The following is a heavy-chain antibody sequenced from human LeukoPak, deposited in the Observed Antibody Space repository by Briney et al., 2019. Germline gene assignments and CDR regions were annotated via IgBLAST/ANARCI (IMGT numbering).Heavy chain of an antibody. Sequence: PSQTLSLTCAVSGGSISSGGYYWSWLRQHPGKGLEWIGYIYYSGSTYYNPSLKSRVTISVDTSKNQFSLKLSSVTAADTAVYYCAMTQPIYYYGMDVWGQGTTVTVSS. V-gene: IGHV4-31*11. CDR2: IYYSGST. CDR1: GGSISSGGYY. J-gene: IGHJ6*02. CDR3: AMTQPIYYYGMDV. D-gene: IGHD6-13*01.